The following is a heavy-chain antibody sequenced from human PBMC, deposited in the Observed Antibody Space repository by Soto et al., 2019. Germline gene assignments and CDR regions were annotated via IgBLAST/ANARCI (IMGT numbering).Heavy chain of an antibody. J-gene: IGHJ6*02. CDR3: SWTSITVGFGMDV. Sequence: EMQLVESGGGLVKPGGSLRLSCSASGFTFNPYSLNWVRQAPGKGLEWVLSMTSGSNYINYRDSVKGRFTISRDNGKTSLFLQMNSLGVEDTASYYCSWTSITVGFGMDVWGQGTTVTVSS. V-gene: IGHV3-21*01. CDR2: MTSGSNYI. CDR1: GFTFNPYS. D-gene: IGHD4-4*01.